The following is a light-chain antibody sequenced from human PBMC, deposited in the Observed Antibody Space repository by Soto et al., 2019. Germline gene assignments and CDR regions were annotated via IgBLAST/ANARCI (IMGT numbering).Light chain of an antibody. J-gene: IGKJ1*01. Sequence: EIVLTQSPATLSSFPGDRATLSCRASQYINTRLAWYQHRPGQAPRLLIYQTSIRAAGIPARFSASGSGTDFTLTISRLEPEDFAVYYCQQYGSSGTFGQGTKVDIK. CDR2: QTS. CDR3: QQYGSSGT. CDR1: QYINTR. V-gene: IGKV3-20*01.